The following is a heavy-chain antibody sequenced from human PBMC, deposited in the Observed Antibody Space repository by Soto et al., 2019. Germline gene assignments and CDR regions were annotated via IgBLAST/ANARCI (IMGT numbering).Heavy chain of an antibody. V-gene: IGHV1-3*01. CDR1: GYTFTSYA. CDR2: INAGNGNT. Sequence: ASVKVSCKASGYTFTSYAMHWVRQAPGQRLEWMGWINAGNGNTKYSQKFQGRVTITRDASASTAYMELSSLRSEDTAVYYCARVSHGDPPIIDYWGQGTLVPVSS. D-gene: IGHD4-17*01. J-gene: IGHJ4*02. CDR3: ARVSHGDPPIIDY.